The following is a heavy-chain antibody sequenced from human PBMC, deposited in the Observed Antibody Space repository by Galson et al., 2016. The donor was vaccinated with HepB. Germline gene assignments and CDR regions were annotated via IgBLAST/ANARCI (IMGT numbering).Heavy chain of an antibody. J-gene: IGHJ5*02. D-gene: IGHD2-2*01. V-gene: IGHV4-31*02. Sequence: SLKSRLAISVDTSKNQFSLKLSSVTAADTAVYYCARYGYCSSTSCYGFDPWGQGTLVTVSS. CDR3: ARYGYCSSTSCYGFDP.